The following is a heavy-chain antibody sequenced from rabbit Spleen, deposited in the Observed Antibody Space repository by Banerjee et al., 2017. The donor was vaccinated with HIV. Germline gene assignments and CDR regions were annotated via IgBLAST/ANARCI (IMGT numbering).Heavy chain of an antibody. CDR2: IYGGSGGST. V-gene: IGHV1S45*01. CDR1: GFSFSSNYY. CDR3: ARSIFAYGGYSYAMVGL. J-gene: IGHJ4*01. Sequence: QQQLEESGGGLVKPGGTLTLTCTASGFSFSSNYYICWVRQAPGKGLESIACIYGGSGGSTWYASWAKGRFTISKTSSTTVTLQLTSLTDADTATYFCARSIFAYGGYSYAMVGLWGPGTLVTVS. D-gene: IGHD6-1*01.